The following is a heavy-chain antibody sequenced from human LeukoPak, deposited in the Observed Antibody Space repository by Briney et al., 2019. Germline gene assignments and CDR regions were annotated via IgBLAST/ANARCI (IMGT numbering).Heavy chain of an antibody. J-gene: IGHJ5*02. CDR2: IYYSGST. D-gene: IGHD3-16*01. Sequence: KPSETLSLTCTVSGGSISSYYWNWIRQPPGKGLEWIGYIYYSGSTNYNPSLESRVTISVDTSKNLFSLKFTSVTAADTAVYYCARHRPGERRFDPWGQGTLVTVSS. CDR3: ARHRPGERRFDP. V-gene: IGHV4-59*08. CDR1: GGSISSYY.